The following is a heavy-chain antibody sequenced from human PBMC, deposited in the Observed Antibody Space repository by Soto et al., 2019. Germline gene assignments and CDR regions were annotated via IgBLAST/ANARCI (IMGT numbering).Heavy chain of an antibody. V-gene: IGHV4-30-2*01. CDR2: IYHSGST. J-gene: IGHJ5*02. Sequence: SETLSLTCTVSGGSICSGGYYWSWIRQHPGKGQEWIGYIYHSGSTYYNPSLKSRVTISVDRSKNQFSLKLSSVTAADTAVYYCASSGSYSNWFDPWGQGTLLTVSS. CDR3: ASSGSYSNWFDP. D-gene: IGHD3-10*01. CDR1: GGSICSGGYY.